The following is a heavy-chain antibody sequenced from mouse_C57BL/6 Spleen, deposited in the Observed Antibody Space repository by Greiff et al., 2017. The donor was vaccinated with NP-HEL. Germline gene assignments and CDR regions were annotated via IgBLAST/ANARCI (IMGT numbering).Heavy chain of an antibody. CDR2: INPNNGGT. J-gene: IGHJ1*03. V-gene: IGHV1-18*01. D-gene: IGHD1-1*01. CDR3: AREGYYYGSSYYWYFDV. Sequence: SGPELVKPGASVKIPCKASGYTFTDYNMDWVKQSHGKSLEWIGDINPNNGGTIYNQKFKGKATLTVDKSSSTAYMELRSLTSEDTAVYYCAREGYYYGSSYYWYFDVWGTGTTVTVSS. CDR1: GYTFTDYN.